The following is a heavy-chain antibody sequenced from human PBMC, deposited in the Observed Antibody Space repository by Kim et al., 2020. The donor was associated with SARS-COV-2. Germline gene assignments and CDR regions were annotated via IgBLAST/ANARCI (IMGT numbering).Heavy chain of an antibody. CDR3: AKEGFYGFWSGYYNSAEDY. V-gene: IGHV3-23*01. J-gene: IGHJ4*02. D-gene: IGHD3-3*01. Sequence: GGSLRLSCAASGFTFSSYAMSWVRQAPGKGLEWVSAISGSGGSTYYADSVKGRFTISRDNSKNTLYLQMNSLRAEDTAVYYCAKEGFYGFWSGYYNSAEDYWGQGTLVTVSS. CDR1: GFTFSSYA. CDR2: ISGSGGST.